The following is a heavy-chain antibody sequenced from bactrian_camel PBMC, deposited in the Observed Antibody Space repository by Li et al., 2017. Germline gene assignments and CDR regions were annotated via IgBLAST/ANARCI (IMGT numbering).Heavy chain of an antibody. CDR2: IYSDGNNT. CDR3: VRASNDGSSIDFGV. V-gene: IGHV3-2*01. CDR1: GFTFSTYY. J-gene: IGHJ6*01. D-gene: IGHD2*01. Sequence: HVQLVESGGGLVQPGGSLRLSCAASGFTFSTYYMSWVRQAPGKGLEWVSSIYSDGNNTYYADSVKGRFAISRDNAKNTVSLQMNSLKPEDTAVYYCVRASNDGSSIDFGVWGQGTQVTVS.